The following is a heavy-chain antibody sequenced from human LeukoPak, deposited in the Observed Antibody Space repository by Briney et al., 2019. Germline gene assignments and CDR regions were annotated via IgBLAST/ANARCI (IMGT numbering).Heavy chain of an antibody. CDR3: ARGRSYGFDFDS. D-gene: IGHD5-18*01. Sequence: SETPSLTCDVSGVSINTCCYYWTWIRQPPGKGLEWIGYKYYSGSTRYNSSLRSRLTISLDTSKNQFSLRLASVTAADTAVYYCARGRSYGFDFDSWGPGTLVIVSS. CDR2: KYYSGST. J-gene: IGHJ4*02. CDR1: GVSINTCCYY. V-gene: IGHV4-61*01.